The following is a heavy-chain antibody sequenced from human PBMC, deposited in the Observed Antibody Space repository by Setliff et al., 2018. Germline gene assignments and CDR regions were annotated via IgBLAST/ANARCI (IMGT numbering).Heavy chain of an antibody. CDR3: ARGYCSGGSCADFDY. Sequence: ASVKVSCKASGYTFSSYAMNWVRQAPGQGLEWMGWINTNTGNPTYAQDFTGRFVFSLYTSVSTAYLQISRVKAEDTAVYYCARGYCSGGSCADFDYWGQGSLVTVSS. J-gene: IGHJ4*02. CDR2: INTNTGNP. D-gene: IGHD2-15*01. V-gene: IGHV7-4-1*02. CDR1: GYTFSSYA.